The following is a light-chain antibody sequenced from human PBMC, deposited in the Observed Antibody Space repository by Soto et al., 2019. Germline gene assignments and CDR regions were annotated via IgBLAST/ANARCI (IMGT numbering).Light chain of an antibody. CDR1: QDISNS. Sequence: DIQMTQSLSSLSASVGDRATITCQTSQDISNSLKWYQQRPGKAPKLLIFDASNLETGVPSRFGGSGSGTHFTFTISSLQPEDIGIYYCQQYDNLLPLTFGGGTKVDNK. CDR3: QQYDNLLPLT. V-gene: IGKV1-33*01. J-gene: IGKJ4*01. CDR2: DAS.